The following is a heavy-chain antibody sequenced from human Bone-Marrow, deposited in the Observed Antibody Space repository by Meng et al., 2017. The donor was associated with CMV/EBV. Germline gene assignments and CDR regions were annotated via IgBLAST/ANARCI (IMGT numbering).Heavy chain of an antibody. CDR2: INQDGSEK. CDR3: ARGGATQVRTYGMDV. D-gene: IGHD5-24*01. J-gene: IGHJ6*02. V-gene: IGHV3-7*01. Sequence: GESLKISCAASGFTFSSYWMTWVHQAPGKGLEWVANINQDGSEKYYVDSVKGRITISRDNDEKSLFLQMSSLRAEDTGVYFCARGGATQVRTYGMDVWGQGTTVTVSS. CDR1: GFTFSSYW.